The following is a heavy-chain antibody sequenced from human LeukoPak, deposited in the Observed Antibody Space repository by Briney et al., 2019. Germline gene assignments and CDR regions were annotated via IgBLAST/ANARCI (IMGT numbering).Heavy chain of an antibody. CDR1: GYSFSSYW. J-gene: IGHJ3*01. CDR2: IYVGDSHT. V-gene: IGHV5-51*01. Sequence: GDSLKISCKGSGYSFSSYWIGWVRQMPGKGLEWVGSIYVGDSHTRYCPSFQGLVTISADKSVNTAYLQWRGLKASDSAMYYCAGAELGYCSGTICYGRAFDFWGQGTLVTVSS. D-gene: IGHD2-2*01. CDR3: AGAELGYCSGTICYGRAFDF.